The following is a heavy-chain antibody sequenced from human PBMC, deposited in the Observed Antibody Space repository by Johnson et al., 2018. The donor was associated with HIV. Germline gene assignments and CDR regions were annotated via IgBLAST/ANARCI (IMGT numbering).Heavy chain of an antibody. CDR2: YDGNNK. Sequence: YDGNNKQYVDSVKGRSTISRDTSKNTLYLRMNSLRTEDTAVYYCARVHSGGAFDIWGQGTMVTVSS. J-gene: IGHJ3*02. V-gene: IGHV3-30*03. CDR3: ARVHSGGAFDI.